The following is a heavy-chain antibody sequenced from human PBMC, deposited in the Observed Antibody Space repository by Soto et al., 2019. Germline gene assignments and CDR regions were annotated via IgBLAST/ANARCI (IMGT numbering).Heavy chain of an antibody. CDR2: IYYSGST. CDR3: ARSPTDFWSGYSYFDY. J-gene: IGHJ4*02. Sequence: SETLSLTCTVSGGSISSGGYYWSWIRQHPGKGLEWIGYIYYSGSTYYNPSLKSRVTISVDTSKNQFSLKLSSVTAADTAVYYCARSPTDFWSGYSYFDYWGQGTLVTVSS. D-gene: IGHD3-3*01. V-gene: IGHV4-31*03. CDR1: GGSISSGGYY.